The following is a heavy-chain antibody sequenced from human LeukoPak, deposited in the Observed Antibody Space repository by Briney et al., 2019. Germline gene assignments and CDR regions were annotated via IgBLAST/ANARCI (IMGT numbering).Heavy chain of an antibody. CDR2: IYYSGST. D-gene: IGHD6-13*01. CDR3: AKVEIGQQLVPNPFDY. CDR1: GGSISSGDYY. V-gene: IGHV4-30-4*01. J-gene: IGHJ4*02. Sequence: PSQTLSLTCTVSGGSISSGDYYWSWIRQPPGKGLEWIGYIYYSGSTYYNPSLKSRVTISVDTSKNQFSLKLSSVTAADTAVYYCAKVEIGQQLVPNPFDYWGQGTLVTVSS.